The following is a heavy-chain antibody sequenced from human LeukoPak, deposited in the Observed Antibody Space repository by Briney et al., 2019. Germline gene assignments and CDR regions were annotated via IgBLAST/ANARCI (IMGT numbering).Heavy chain of an antibody. Sequence: ASVKVSCKASGYTFTSYYMHWVRQAPGQGLEWMGIINPTGGSTSYAQKFQGRVTMTRDTSTSTVYMELSSLRAGDTAVYYCARERYGDYGGGAFDIWGQGTMVTVSS. CDR1: GYTFTSYY. CDR2: INPTGGST. CDR3: ARERYGDYGGGAFDI. J-gene: IGHJ3*02. D-gene: IGHD4-17*01. V-gene: IGHV1-46*01.